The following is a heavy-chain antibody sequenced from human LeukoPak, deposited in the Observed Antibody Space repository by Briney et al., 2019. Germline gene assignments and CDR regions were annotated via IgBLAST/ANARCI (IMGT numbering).Heavy chain of an antibody. D-gene: IGHD6-13*01. J-gene: IGHJ5*02. Sequence: GASVKVSCKASGYTFTTYSIHWVRQAPGQGLEWMGWINTNTGNPTYAQGFTGRFVFSLDTSVSTAYLQISSLKAEDTAVYYCARDAFSSSWFERGLDPWGQGTLVTVSS. V-gene: IGHV7-4-1*02. CDR1: GYTFTTYS. CDR3: ARDAFSSSWFERGLDP. CDR2: INTNTGNP.